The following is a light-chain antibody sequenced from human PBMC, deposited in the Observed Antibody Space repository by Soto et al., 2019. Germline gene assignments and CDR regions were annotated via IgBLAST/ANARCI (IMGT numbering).Light chain of an antibody. CDR3: HQCLSSRT. Sequence: EIVLTQSPGTLSLSPGERATLSCRASQSVSSSYLAWYQQKPGQAPRLPIYAASSRATGIPDRFSGSGSGTDFTLTISKLEPEDFAVYYCHQCLSSRTFGQGTKVEIK. CDR2: AAS. CDR1: QSVSSSY. J-gene: IGKJ1*01. V-gene: IGKV3-20*01.